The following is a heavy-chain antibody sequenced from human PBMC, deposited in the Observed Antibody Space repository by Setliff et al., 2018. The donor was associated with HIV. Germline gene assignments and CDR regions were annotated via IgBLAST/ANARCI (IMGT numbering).Heavy chain of an antibody. J-gene: IGHJ6*03. Sequence: LSLSCAASGFTFNTYTMNWVRQAPGKGPEWVSSITSSSGNAIYYADSVKGRITISRDNAKNSLYLQMNSLRAEDTAVYYCARPLTGYSITHYYYMDVWGKGTTVTVSS. CDR3: ARPLTGYSITHYYYMDV. D-gene: IGHD3-9*01. CDR1: GFTFNTYT. V-gene: IGHV3-21*01. CDR2: ITSSSGNAI.